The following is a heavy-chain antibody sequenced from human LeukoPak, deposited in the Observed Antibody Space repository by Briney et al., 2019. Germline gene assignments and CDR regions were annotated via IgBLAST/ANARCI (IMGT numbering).Heavy chain of an antibody. CDR1: GFIFNSYA. V-gene: IGHV3-23*01. D-gene: IGHD1-14*01. Sequence: GGSLRLSCAASGFIFNSYAMAWVRQGPEKGLEWVSSITASGIRTYYADSVKGRFTISRNNSKNTLFLQMTILRAENTAVYYCAKDRNAWPTNFDSWGQGTLVTVSA. J-gene: IGHJ4*02. CDR3: AKDRNAWPTNFDS. CDR2: ITASGIRT.